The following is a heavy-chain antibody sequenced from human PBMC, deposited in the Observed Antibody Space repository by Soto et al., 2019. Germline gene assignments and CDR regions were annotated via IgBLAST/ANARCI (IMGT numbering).Heavy chain of an antibody. V-gene: IGHV4-30-4*01. CDR1: GGSISSGDYY. Sequence: ASETLSLTCTVSGGSISSGDYYWSWIRQPPGKGLEWIGYIYYSGSTYYNPSLKSRVTISVDTSKNQFSLKLSPVTAADTAVYYCARETYEFWSAYYTGWGQGTLVTVSS. D-gene: IGHD3-3*01. CDR2: IYYSGST. J-gene: IGHJ4*02. CDR3: ARETYEFWSAYYTG.